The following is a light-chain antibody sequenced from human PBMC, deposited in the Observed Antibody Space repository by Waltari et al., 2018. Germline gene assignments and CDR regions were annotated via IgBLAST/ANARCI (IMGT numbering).Light chain of an antibody. J-gene: IGLJ3*02. V-gene: IGLV4-69*01. CDR2: VNSDGSH. Sequence: QLVLTQSPSASASLGASVKLTRTLSSGHRSNVIEWHPEQPEKGPRYLMKVNSDGSHSKGDKIPDRFSGSSSVTEHYLTISSLQSEDEADYYCQTGGHGTWVFGGGTKLTVL. CDR1: SGHRSNV. CDR3: QTGGHGTWV.